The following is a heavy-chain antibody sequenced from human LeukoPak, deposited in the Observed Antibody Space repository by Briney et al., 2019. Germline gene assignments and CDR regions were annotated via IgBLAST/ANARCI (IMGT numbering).Heavy chain of an antibody. D-gene: IGHD3-10*01. CDR2: IKSKTDGGTS. CDR1: GFSFNLAW. V-gene: IGHV3-15*01. CDR3: TTGLRRGDYYGSGSY. Sequence: GGSLRLSCAASGFSFNLAWMTWVRQAPGKGLEWVGHIKSKTDGGTSDYAAPVEGRFTISRDDSQNTLYLQMNSLKTEDTAFYYCTTGLRRGDYYGSGSYWGQGTLVTVSS. J-gene: IGHJ4*02.